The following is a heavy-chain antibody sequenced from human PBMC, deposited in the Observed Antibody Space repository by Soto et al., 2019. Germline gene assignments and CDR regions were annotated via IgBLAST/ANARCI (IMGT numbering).Heavy chain of an antibody. D-gene: IGHD4-17*01. Sequence: QVQLQESGPGLVKPSETLSLTCTVSGGSISSYYWIWIRQPPGKGLEWIGYISYSGSTNYNPSRKSRPTISVETSKNQFSLKLRSVTAADTAVYYCARASPYGDYALDYWGQGTLVTVSS. CDR2: ISYSGST. CDR3: ARASPYGDYALDY. V-gene: IGHV4-59*01. CDR1: GGSISSYY. J-gene: IGHJ4*02.